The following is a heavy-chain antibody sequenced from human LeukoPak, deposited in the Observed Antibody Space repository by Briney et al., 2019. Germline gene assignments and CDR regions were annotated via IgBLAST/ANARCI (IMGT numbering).Heavy chain of an antibody. CDR3: ARGGGYCSGGSCYRWFDP. J-gene: IGHJ5*02. V-gene: IGHV4-59*01. D-gene: IGHD2-15*01. CDR2: IYYSGST. CDR1: GGSISSYY. Sequence: SETLSLTCTVSGGSISSYYWSWIRQPSGKGLEWIGYIYYSGSTNYNPSLKSRVTISVDTSKNQFSLKLSSVTAADTAVYYCARGGGYCSGGSCYRWFDPWGQGTLVTVSS.